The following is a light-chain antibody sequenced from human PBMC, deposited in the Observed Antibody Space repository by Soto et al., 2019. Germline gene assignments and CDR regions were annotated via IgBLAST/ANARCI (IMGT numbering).Light chain of an antibody. CDR3: SSYAGSNKSV. J-gene: IGLJ1*01. CDR2: EVS. V-gene: IGLV2-8*01. CDR1: SSDVGGYNY. Sequence: QSALTQPPSASGSPGQSVTISCTGTSSDVGGYNYVSWYQQHPGKAPKLMIYEVSKRPSGVPDRFSGSKSGNTASLTVSGLQPEDEADYYCSSYAGSNKSVFGTGTKLTLL.